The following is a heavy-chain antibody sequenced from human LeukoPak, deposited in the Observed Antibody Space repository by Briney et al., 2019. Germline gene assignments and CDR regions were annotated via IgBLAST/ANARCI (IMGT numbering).Heavy chain of an antibody. D-gene: IGHD6-19*01. J-gene: IGHJ4*02. CDR2: ISSSSSYI. CDR3: ARNIAVAGTSHFDY. CDR1: GFTFSSYG. Sequence: GGSLRLSCAASGFTFSSYGMSWVRQAPGEGLEWVSSISSSSSYIYYADSVKGRFTISRDNAKNSLYLQMNSLRAEDTAVYYCARNIAVAGTSHFDYWGQGTLVTVSS. V-gene: IGHV3-21*01.